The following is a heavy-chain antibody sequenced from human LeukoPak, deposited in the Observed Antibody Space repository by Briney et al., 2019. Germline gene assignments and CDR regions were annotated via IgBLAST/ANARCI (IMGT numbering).Heavy chain of an antibody. CDR2: IYYSGST. Sequence: SETLSLTCTVSGGSISTYYWSWIRQPPGKGLEWIGYIYYSGSTNYNPSVKSRVTMSVDTSKKQFSLNLSSLTAADTAVYYCARGEWDLLFDYWGQGTLVTVS. D-gene: IGHD1-26*01. J-gene: IGHJ4*02. CDR3: ARGEWDLLFDY. V-gene: IGHV4-59*01. CDR1: GGSISTYY.